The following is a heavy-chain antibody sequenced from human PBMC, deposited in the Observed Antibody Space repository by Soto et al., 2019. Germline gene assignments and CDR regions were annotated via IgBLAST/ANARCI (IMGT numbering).Heavy chain of an antibody. CDR3: ARSYGDYSPGGYYYYGMAV. Sequence: PSETLSLTCAVSGGSISSGGYSWSWIRQPPGKGLEWIGYIYHSGSTYYNPSLKSRVTISVDRSKNQFSLKLSSVTAADTAVYYCARSYGDYSPGGYYYYGMAVWGQGTTVTVSS. CDR1: GGSISSGGYS. V-gene: IGHV4-30-2*01. D-gene: IGHD4-17*01. J-gene: IGHJ6*02. CDR2: IYHSGST.